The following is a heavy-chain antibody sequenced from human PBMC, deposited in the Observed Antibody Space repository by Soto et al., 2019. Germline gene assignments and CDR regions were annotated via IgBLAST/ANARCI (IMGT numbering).Heavy chain of an antibody. CDR2: IRNRTNNYAT. V-gene: IGHV3-73*01. CDR1: GFTFSDSA. CDR3: TSRRDWTAVDPLDY. Sequence: GGSLRLSCAASGFTFSDSAMHWVRQASGKGLEWIGRIRNRTNNYATTFIASVRGRFTISRDDSKNTVYLQMNRLRIDDTAVYYCTSRRDWTAVDPLDYWGLGTLVTVSS. D-gene: IGHD5-18*01. J-gene: IGHJ4*02.